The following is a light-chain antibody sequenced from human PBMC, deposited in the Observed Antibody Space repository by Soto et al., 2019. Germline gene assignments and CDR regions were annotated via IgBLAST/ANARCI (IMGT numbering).Light chain of an antibody. CDR2: LAS. CDR3: QQYGSSPRT. J-gene: IGKJ1*01. Sequence: EIVLTQSPGTLSLSPGDRATLSCRASQSVSSNSLAWYQQKPGQAPRLLIYLASIRATGILDRFSGSGSGTDFTLTINRLEPEDFAVYYCQQYGSSPRTFGQGTKVEVK. V-gene: IGKV3-20*01. CDR1: QSVSSNS.